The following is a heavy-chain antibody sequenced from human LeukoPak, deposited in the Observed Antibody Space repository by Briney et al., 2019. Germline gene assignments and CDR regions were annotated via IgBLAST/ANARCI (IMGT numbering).Heavy chain of an antibody. V-gene: IGHV3-23*01. J-gene: IGHJ4*02. CDR2: ISGSGGST. CDR1: GFTFSSYA. CDR3: AKDRRPTMVRGVNPYDY. Sequence: PGGSLRLSCAASGFTFSSYAMSWVRQAPGKGLEWVSAISGSGGSTYYADSVKGRFTISRDNSKNTLYLQMNSLRAEDTAVYYCAKDRRPTMVRGVNPYDYWGQGTLVTVSS. D-gene: IGHD3-10*01.